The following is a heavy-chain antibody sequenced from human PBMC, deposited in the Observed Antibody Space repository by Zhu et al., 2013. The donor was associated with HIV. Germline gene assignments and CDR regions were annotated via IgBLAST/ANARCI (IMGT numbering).Heavy chain of an antibody. V-gene: IGHV1-69*01. CDR3: ARDLEMATSQGFNWFDP. J-gene: IGHJ5*02. Sequence: QVQLVQSGAEVKKPGSSVKVSCKASGGTFSSYAISWVRQAPGQGLEWMGGIIPIFGTANYAQKFQGRVTITADESTSTAYMELSSLRSEDTAVYYCARDLEMATSQGFNWFDPWGQGTLVTVSS. D-gene: IGHD3-3*01. CDR2: IIPIFGTA. CDR1: GGTFSSYA.